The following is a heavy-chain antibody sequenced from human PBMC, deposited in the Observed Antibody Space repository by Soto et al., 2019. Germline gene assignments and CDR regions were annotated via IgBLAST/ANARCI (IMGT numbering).Heavy chain of an antibody. V-gene: IGHV3-23*01. CDR3: AKDYMVFVTTSDAFDI. CDR2: ISGSGGST. D-gene: IGHD2-8*01. Sequence: PGGSLRLSCAASGFTFSSYAMSWVRQAPGKGLEWVSAISGSGGSTYYADSVKGRFTISRDNSKNTLYLQMNSLRAEDTAVYYCAKDYMVFVTTSDAFDIWGQGTMVT. J-gene: IGHJ3*02. CDR1: GFTFSSYA.